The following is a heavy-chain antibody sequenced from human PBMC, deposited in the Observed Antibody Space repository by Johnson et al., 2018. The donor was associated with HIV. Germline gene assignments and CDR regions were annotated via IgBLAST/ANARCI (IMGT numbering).Heavy chain of an antibody. CDR3: AKRSGSYAFDI. D-gene: IGHD3-22*01. CDR2: IWYDGSNN. Sequence: QVQLVESGGGVVQPWGSLRLSCAASGFTFSNYAMHWVRQAPGKGLEWVAVIWYDGSNNYYADSVKGRFTISKDNSRNTLFLHMNSLRADDTAVYYCAKRSGSYAFDIWGQGTMVTVSS. J-gene: IGHJ3*02. CDR1: GFTFSNYA. V-gene: IGHV3-33*06.